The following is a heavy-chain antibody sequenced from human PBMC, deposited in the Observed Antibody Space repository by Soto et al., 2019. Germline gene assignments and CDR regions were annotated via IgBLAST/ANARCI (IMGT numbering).Heavy chain of an antibody. Sequence: EVQLVESGGGLVQPGGSLKLSCAASGFTFSDSAMHWVRQASGKGLEWVGRIRSKANSYATVYAASVKGRCTISRDESKNTAYLQMNSLKTEDTAVYYCTSIPYDFWSAYDAWGQGTTVTVSS. D-gene: IGHD3-3*01. CDR3: TSIPYDFWSAYDA. V-gene: IGHV3-73*02. CDR2: IRSKANSYAT. J-gene: IGHJ6*02. CDR1: GFTFSDSA.